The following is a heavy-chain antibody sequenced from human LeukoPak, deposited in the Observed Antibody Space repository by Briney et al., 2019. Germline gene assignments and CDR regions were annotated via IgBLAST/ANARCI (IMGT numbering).Heavy chain of an antibody. CDR2: ISFDESEK. CDR1: GFTLSNSA. V-gene: IGHV3-30*18. D-gene: IGHD6-13*01. Sequence: GGSLRLSCAVSGFTLSNSAMHWVRQAPGKGLEWAATISFDESEKFYADSVKGRFTISRDTSKNTVYLQMNGLRAEDTAVYYCAKDKNWSWSLDYWGQGTLVTVSS. CDR3: AKDKNWSWSLDY. J-gene: IGHJ4*02.